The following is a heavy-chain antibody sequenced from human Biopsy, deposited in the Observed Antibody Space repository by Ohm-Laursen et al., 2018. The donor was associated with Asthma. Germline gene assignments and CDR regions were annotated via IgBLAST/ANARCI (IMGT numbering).Heavy chain of an antibody. V-gene: IGHV1-69*13. J-gene: IGHJ6*02. CDR3: ARGYSGSDRIVYYYSGLEV. Sequence: ASVKVSCKASGDSFSDYAISWVQQAPGQGLEWMGGLIPVLGTPDHAQMFEGRVTITADESTSTAYMELSSLRSEDTAVYYCARGYSGSDRIVYYYSGLEVWGQGTTVTVSS. CDR2: LIPVLGTP. CDR1: GDSFSDYA. D-gene: IGHD5-12*01.